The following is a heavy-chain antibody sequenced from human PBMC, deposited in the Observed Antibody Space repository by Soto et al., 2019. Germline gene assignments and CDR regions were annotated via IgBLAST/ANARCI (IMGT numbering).Heavy chain of an antibody. Sequence: ASVKVSCKASGYTFTSYAMHWVRQAPGQRLEWMGWINAGNGNTKYSQKFQGRVTITRDTSASTAYMELSSLRSEDTAVYYCASGVGGYDVYYGMDVWGQGTTVTVSS. V-gene: IGHV1-3*01. CDR2: INAGNGNT. CDR3: ASGVGGYDVYYGMDV. CDR1: GYTFTSYA. J-gene: IGHJ6*02. D-gene: IGHD5-12*01.